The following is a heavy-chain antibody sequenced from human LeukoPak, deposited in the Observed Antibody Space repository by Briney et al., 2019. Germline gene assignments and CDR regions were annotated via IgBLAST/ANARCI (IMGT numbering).Heavy chain of an antibody. CDR3: AKTRPLDSSSWSHGDY. CDR1: GFTFSSYA. D-gene: IGHD6-13*01. J-gene: IGHJ4*02. Sequence: GGSLRLSCAASGFTFSSYAMSWVRQAPGKGLEWVSANSGSGDSTYYGDSVKGRFTISRDNSKNTLYLQMNSLRAEDTAVYYCAKTRPLDSSSWSHGDYWGQGTLVTVSS. V-gene: IGHV3-23*01. CDR2: NSGSGDST.